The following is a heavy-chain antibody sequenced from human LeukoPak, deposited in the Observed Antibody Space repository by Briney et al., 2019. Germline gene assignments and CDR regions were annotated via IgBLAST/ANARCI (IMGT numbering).Heavy chain of an antibody. CDR3: GRLNLPAVSGAFDY. Sequence: SETLSLTCTVSGGSISTYYWGWIRQPAGKDRNWFGRIHSSGTTHYNPSLRSRVTLSIDTSKNQFSLKLSSVTAADTAVYYCGRLNLPAVSGAFDYWGQGTLVTVSS. CDR1: GGSISTYY. J-gene: IGHJ4*02. D-gene: IGHD2-2*01. CDR2: IHSSGTT. V-gene: IGHV4-4*07.